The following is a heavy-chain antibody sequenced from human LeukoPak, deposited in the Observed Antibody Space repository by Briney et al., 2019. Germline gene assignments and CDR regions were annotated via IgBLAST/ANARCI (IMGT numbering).Heavy chain of an antibody. CDR1: GASISRGSW. CDR3: ARATPYSSSSDYYYYGMNV. CDR2: FSHSGIT. V-gene: IGHV4-4*02. Sequence: SGTLSLTCDVSGASISRGSWWSWVRQPPGKGLEWIGEFSHSGITNYNPSLKSRVTISVDTSKNQFSLKLSSVTAADTAVYYCARATPYSSSSDYYYYGMNVWGQGTTVTVSS. J-gene: IGHJ6*02. D-gene: IGHD6-6*01.